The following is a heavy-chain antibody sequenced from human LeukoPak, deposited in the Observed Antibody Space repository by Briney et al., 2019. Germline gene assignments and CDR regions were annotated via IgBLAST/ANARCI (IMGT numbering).Heavy chain of an antibody. J-gene: IGHJ4*02. CDR3: ASIAGQDLLQFDY. CDR2: IYYSGST. D-gene: IGHD2-15*01. CDR1: GGSISSSSYY. Sequence: PSETLSLTCTVSGGSISSSSYYWGWIRQPPGEGLEWIGSIYYSGSTYYNPSLKSRVTISVDTSKNQFSLKLSSVTAADTAVYYCASIAGQDLLQFDYWGQGTLVTVSS. V-gene: IGHV4-39*01.